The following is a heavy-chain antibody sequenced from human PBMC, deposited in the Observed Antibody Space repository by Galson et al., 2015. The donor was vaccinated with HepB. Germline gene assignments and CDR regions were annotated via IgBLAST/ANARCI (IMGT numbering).Heavy chain of an antibody. CDR3: ARDYASSWYFNHYYGMDV. J-gene: IGHJ6*02. V-gene: IGHV3-23*01. Sequence: SLRLSCAASGFTFSSCAMTWVRQAPGKGLEWISSIGGYGFDTYYADSVKGRFTISRDNSKNTLYLQMNSLRAEDTAVYYCARDYASSWYFNHYYGMDVWGQGTTVTVSS. CDR1: GFTFSSCA. CDR2: IGGYGFDT. D-gene: IGHD6-13*01.